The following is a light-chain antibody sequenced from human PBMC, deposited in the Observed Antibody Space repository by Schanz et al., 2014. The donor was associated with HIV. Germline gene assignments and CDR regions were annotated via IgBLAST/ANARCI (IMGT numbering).Light chain of an antibody. J-gene: IGLJ2*01. Sequence: QSALTQPASVSGSPGQSITISCTGTSSDVGSYNLVSWYRQHPGKVPKVMIYEVTKRPSGVPDRFSGSKSGNTASLTVSGLQAEDEADYYCSSYAGSLPVVFGGGTKLTVL. CDR2: EVT. CDR1: SSDVGSYNL. V-gene: IGLV2-14*02. CDR3: SSYAGSLPVV.